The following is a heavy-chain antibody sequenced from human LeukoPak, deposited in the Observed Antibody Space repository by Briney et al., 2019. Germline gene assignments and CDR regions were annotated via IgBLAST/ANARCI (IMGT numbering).Heavy chain of an antibody. CDR3: AGEPATTTVTYPFFDY. CDR2: INPSGGST. V-gene: IGHV1-46*01. CDR1: GYTFTSYD. D-gene: IGHD4-17*01. J-gene: IGHJ4*02. Sequence: GASVKVSCKASGYTFTSYDMHWVRQAPGQGLEWMGIINPSGGSTTYAQKFQGRVTMTRDTSTSTVYMELSSLRSEDTAVYYCAGEPATTTVTYPFFDYWGQGTLVTVSS.